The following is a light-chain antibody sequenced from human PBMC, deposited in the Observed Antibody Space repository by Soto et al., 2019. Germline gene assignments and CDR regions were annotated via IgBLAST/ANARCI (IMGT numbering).Light chain of an antibody. V-gene: IGKV1-5*01. CDR2: GAS. Sequence: DIQLTQSPPTLSASVGDRVTITCRASQSIRYYLAWYQQMPGKAPKRLIYGASSLQSGVPSRFSGSGSGTEFTLTISSLQHDDFATYFCQRHHSYSQTFCQGTKV. CDR3: QRHHSYSQT. CDR1: QSIRYY. J-gene: IGKJ1*01.